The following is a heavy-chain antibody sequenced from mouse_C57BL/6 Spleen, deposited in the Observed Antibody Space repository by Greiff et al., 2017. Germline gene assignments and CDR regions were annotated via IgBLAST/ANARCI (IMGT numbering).Heavy chain of an antibody. Sequence: VKLQESGAELVKPGASVKISCKASGYAFSSYWMNWVKQRPGKGLEWIGQIYPGDGDTNYNGKFKGKATLTADKSSSTAYMQLSSLTSEDSAVYFCARTGGLRRSFDYWGQGTTLTVSS. V-gene: IGHV1-80*01. D-gene: IGHD2-2*01. CDR1: GYAFSSYW. CDR2: IYPGDGDT. J-gene: IGHJ2*01. CDR3: ARTGGLRRSFDY.